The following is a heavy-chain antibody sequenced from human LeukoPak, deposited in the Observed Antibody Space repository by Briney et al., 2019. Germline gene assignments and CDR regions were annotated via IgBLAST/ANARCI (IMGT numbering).Heavy chain of an antibody. CDR2: IYYSGST. CDR1: GGSISGSSYY. V-gene: IGHV4-39*01. Sequence: SETLSLTCTVSGGSISGSSYYWGWIRQPPGKGLEWIGSIYYSGSTYYNPSLKSRVTVSLDTSKNQFPLKLSSATAADTAVYYCARGSYDVLTGYSTFGEYWGQGTLLTVSS. CDR3: ARGSYDVLTGYSTFGEY. D-gene: IGHD3-9*01. J-gene: IGHJ4*02.